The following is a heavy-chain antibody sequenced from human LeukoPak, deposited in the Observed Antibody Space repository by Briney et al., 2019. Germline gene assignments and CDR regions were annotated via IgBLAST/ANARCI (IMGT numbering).Heavy chain of an antibody. Sequence: GASGKLCCTASAASFSSYDISWVREAPGPGLGWVGGIIPIFGTASYAQEYQGRVKITADNSTSTAYIELSSPRYEDTAVYYCARGYGAGSYYCVVDYYYGMDDWGKGTTVTVAS. J-gene: IGHJ6*04. CDR1: AASFSSYD. V-gene: IGHV1-69*06. CDR2: IIPIFGTA. CDR3: ARGYGAGSYYCVVDYYYGMDD. D-gene: IGHD3-10*01.